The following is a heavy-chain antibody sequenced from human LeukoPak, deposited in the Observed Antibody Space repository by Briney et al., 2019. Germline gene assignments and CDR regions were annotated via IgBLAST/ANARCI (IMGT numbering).Heavy chain of an antibody. CDR1: GFTFSTHA. D-gene: IGHD3-22*01. CDR3: AKRDSSGSYPYYFDY. Sequence: RAGGSLRLSCVASGFTFSTHAMSWVRLAPGKGLEWVSAIGGSDGSTYYADSVKGRFTISRDNSKDTLYLQMNSLRAEDTAVYYCAKRDSSGSYPYYFDYWGQGTLVTVSS. CDR2: IGGSDGST. J-gene: IGHJ4*02. V-gene: IGHV3-23*01.